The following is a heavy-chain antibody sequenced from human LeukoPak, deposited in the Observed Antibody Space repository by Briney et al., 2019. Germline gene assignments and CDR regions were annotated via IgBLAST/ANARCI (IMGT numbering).Heavy chain of an antibody. J-gene: IGHJ4*02. D-gene: IGHD6-13*01. CDR1: GFTFIKYS. CDR2: ISPSSSYI. Sequence: GGSLRLSCAASGFTFIKYSMSWVRQAPGKGLEWVASISPSSSYIHYADSVKGRFTVSRDNAKNSLYLQMNSLTAEDTAVYYCARVSSSSLDHWGQGSLVTVSS. V-gene: IGHV3-21*01. CDR3: ARVSSSSLDH.